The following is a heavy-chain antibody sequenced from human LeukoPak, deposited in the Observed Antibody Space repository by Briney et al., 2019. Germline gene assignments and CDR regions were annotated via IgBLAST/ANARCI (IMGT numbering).Heavy chain of an antibody. Sequence: GASVKVSCKASGYTFTGYYMHWVRQAPGQGLEWMGWINPNSGGTNYAQKFQGRVTMTRDTSISTAYMELSRLRSDDTAVYYCARDRTRKPTENYYGSGSLYWGQGTLVSVSS. V-gene: IGHV1-2*02. D-gene: IGHD3-10*01. J-gene: IGHJ4*02. CDR2: INPNSGGT. CDR3: ARDRTRKPTENYYGSGSLY. CDR1: GYTFTGYY.